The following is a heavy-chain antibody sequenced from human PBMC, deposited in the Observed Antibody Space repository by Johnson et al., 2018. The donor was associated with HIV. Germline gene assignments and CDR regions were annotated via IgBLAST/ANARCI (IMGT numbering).Heavy chain of an antibody. Sequence: QVQLVESGGGVVQPGRSLRLSCAASGFTFSSYAMHWVRQAPDKGLEWVAVISYDGSNKYYADSVKGRFTISRDNSKNTLYLQMNSLRAEDTAVYYCARDRPGGRWADAFDIWGQGTMVTVSS. V-gene: IGHV3-30-3*01. J-gene: IGHJ3*02. CDR2: ISYDGSNK. D-gene: IGHD3-16*01. CDR3: ARDRPGGRWADAFDI. CDR1: GFTFSSYA.